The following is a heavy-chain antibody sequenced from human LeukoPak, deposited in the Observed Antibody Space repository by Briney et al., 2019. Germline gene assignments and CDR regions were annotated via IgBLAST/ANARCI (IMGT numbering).Heavy chain of an antibody. CDR3: ARDYDILTGDYYYYYGMDV. V-gene: IGHV1-3*01. D-gene: IGHD3-9*01. CDR2: INAGNGNT. CDR1: GYTFTSYA. J-gene: IGHJ6*02. Sequence: ASVKVSCKASGYTFTSYAMHWVRQAPGQRLEWMGWINAGNGNTKYSQKFQGRVTITRDTSTSTVYMELSSLRSEDTAVYYCARDYDILTGDYYYYYGMDVWGQGTTVTVSS.